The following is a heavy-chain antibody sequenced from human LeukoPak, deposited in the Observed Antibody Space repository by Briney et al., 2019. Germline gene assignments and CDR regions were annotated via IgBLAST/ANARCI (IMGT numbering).Heavy chain of an antibody. V-gene: IGHV3-48*01. D-gene: IGHD3-10*01. CDR3: AKVAKYYYGPETYYFFEQ. J-gene: IGHJ4*02. Sequence: GGSLRLSCAASGFTFSTYAMDWVRQAPGKGLEWVSYLSSSSSVIYHADSVKGRFTISRDNAKNSLYLQMNSLRVEDTAVYYCAKVAKYYYGPETYYFFEQWGQGTPVTASS. CDR1: GFTFSTYA. CDR2: LSSSSSVI.